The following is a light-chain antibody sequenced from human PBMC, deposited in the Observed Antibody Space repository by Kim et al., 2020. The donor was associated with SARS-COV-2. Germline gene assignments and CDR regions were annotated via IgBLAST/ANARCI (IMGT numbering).Light chain of an antibody. CDR1: SSDIGGYNY. V-gene: IGLV2-14*03. J-gene: IGLJ1*01. CDR3: SSYADGNRYV. Sequence: QSVLTQPASVSGSPGRSITISCTGTSSDIGGYNYVSWYQQHPGKAPKLMIFDISDRPSGISNRFSGSKSGNTGSLTISSLQTEDEADYYCSSYADGNRYVFGTGTKVTVL. CDR2: DIS.